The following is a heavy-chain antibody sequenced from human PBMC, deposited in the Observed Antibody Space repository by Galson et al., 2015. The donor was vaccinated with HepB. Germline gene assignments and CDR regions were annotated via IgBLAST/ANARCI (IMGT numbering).Heavy chain of an antibody. CDR1: GGTFISYA. V-gene: IGHV1-69*13. CDR2: FIPILGTA. CDR3: VGSHSRRCFDRLLHALDL. J-gene: IGHJ5*02. D-gene: IGHD3-9*01. Sequence: SVKVSCKASGGTFISYAINWVRQAPGQGLEWMGGFIPILGTANYAQKFQGRVTIIADESTTTAYMELSSLRSDDTAVYYCVGSHSRRCFDRLLHALDLWGQGTLVTVSS.